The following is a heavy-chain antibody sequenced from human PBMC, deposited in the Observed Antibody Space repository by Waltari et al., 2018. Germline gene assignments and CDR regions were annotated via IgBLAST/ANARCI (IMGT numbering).Heavy chain of an antibody. CDR2: IRYDGSNK. D-gene: IGHD4-17*01. Sequence: QVQLVESGGGVVQPGGSLRLSCAASGFTFSSYGMHWVRQAPGKGLEWVAFIRYDGSNKYYADSVKCRFTISRDNSKNTLYLQMNSLRAEDTAVYYCAKDSSYGVTYYFDYWGQGTLVTVSS. CDR3: AKDSSYGVTYYFDY. CDR1: GFTFSSYG. J-gene: IGHJ4*02. V-gene: IGHV3-30*02.